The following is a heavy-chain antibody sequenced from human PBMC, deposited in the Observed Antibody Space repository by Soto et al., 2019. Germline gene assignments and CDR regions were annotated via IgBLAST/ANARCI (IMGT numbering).Heavy chain of an antibody. D-gene: IGHD1-7*01. J-gene: IGHJ6*02. V-gene: IGHV1-69*12. CDR3: ASHGITGTWVYYYGMDV. Sequence: QVQLVQSGAEVKKPGSSVKVSCKASGGTFSSYAISWVRQAPGQGLEWMGGIIPIFGTANYAQKFQGRVTITADESTSTAYMELSSLRSEDTAVYYCASHGITGTWVYYYGMDVCGQGTTVTVSS. CDR1: GGTFSSYA. CDR2: IIPIFGTA.